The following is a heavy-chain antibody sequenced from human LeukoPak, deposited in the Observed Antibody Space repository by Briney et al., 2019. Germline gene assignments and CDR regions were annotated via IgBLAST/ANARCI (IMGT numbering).Heavy chain of an antibody. V-gene: IGHV1-2*02. D-gene: IGHD6-19*01. CDR1: GYTFTGYY. Sequence: ASVKVSCKASGYTFTGYYMHWVRQAPGQGLEWMGWINPNSGDTNYAQKFQGRVTMTRDTSISTAYMELSRLRSDDTAVYYCARLIAVAGMDYYYGMDVWGQGTTVTVSS. CDR2: INPNSGDT. J-gene: IGHJ6*02. CDR3: ARLIAVAGMDYYYGMDV.